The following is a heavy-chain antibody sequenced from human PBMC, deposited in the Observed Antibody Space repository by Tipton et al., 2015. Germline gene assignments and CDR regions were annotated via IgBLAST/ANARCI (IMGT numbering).Heavy chain of an antibody. J-gene: IGHJ3*01. CDR1: GGSIRSYY. V-gene: IGHV4-59*01. CDR2: IYYSGIT. CDR3: AREGHDSSGYPDGFDF. Sequence: LRLSCTVSGGSIRSYYWNWVRQSPGKGLEWIGYIYYSGITKYNPSLNSRATISLDTSKNQFSLRLSSVTAAGTAVYYCAREGHDSSGYPDGFDFWGQGTMVTVTS. D-gene: IGHD3-22*01.